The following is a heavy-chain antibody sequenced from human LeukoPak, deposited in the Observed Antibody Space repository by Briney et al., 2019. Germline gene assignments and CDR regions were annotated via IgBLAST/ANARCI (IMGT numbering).Heavy chain of an antibody. CDR3: AKRYCSGGSCYPLDY. D-gene: IGHD2-15*01. CDR2: LSGSGGST. V-gene: IGHV3-23*01. Sequence: GGSLRLSCAASGFNFTSYAMSWVRQAPGKGLEWVSALSGSGGSTYYADSVKGRFTISRDNSKNTLYLQMNSLRAEDTAVYYCAKRYCSGGSCYPLDYWGQGTLVTVSS. CDR1: GFNFTSYA. J-gene: IGHJ4*02.